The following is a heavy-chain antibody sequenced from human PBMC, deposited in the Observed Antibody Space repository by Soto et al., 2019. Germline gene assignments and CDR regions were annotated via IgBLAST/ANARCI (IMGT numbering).Heavy chain of an antibody. J-gene: IGHJ6*02. D-gene: IGHD2-15*01. CDR1: GFTFSDYY. CDR3: ARDHIVVVVAAWPDGMDV. CDR2: ISSSGSTI. V-gene: IGHV3-11*01. Sequence: QVQLVESGGGLVKPGGSLRLSCAASGFTFSDYYMSWIRQAPGKGLEWVSYISSSGSTIYYADSVKGRFTISRDNAKNSLYLQMNSLRAEDTAVYYCARDHIVVVVAAWPDGMDVWGQGTTVTVSS.